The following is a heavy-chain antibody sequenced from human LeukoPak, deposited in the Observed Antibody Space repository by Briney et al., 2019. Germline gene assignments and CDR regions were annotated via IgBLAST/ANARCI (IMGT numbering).Heavy chain of an antibody. CDR2: IKQDGSEK. Sequence: GGPLRLSCAASGFTFSSYWLSWVRQAPGKGLEWVANIKQDGSEKYYVDSVKGRFTISRDNAKNSLYLQMNSLRAEDTAVYYCAKARITFTYDILTGYEYYFDYWGQGTLVTVSS. CDR1: GFTFSSYW. J-gene: IGHJ4*02. V-gene: IGHV3-7*03. D-gene: IGHD3-9*01. CDR3: AKARITFTYDILTGYEYYFDY.